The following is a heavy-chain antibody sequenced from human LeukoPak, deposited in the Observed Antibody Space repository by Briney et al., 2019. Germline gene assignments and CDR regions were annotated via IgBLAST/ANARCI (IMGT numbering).Heavy chain of an antibody. Sequence: GGPLRLSCAGSGFTFSGYWIHWVRQVPGKGLAWVSRIDSAGARIQYAGSVKGRFTISRDNAKNTVYLQMNSLRPEDTAVYYCVADSENRSGGDFWGQGTLVTVSS. CDR3: VADSENRSGGDF. CDR2: IDSAGARI. CDR1: GFTFSGYW. D-gene: IGHD3-10*01. V-gene: IGHV3-74*01. J-gene: IGHJ4*02.